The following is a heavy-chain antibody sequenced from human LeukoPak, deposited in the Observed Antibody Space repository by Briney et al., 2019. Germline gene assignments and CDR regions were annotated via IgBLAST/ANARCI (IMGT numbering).Heavy chain of an antibody. CDR2: MNPNSGNT. J-gene: IGHJ6*02. Sequence: ASVKVSCKASGYTFTSYDINWVRQATGQGLEWMGWMNPNSGNTGYAQKFQGRVTMTRNTSISTAYMELSSLRSEDTAVYYCARGRDIAAAGILVPTYYDMDVWGQGTTVTVSS. V-gene: IGHV1-8*01. D-gene: IGHD6-13*01. CDR3: ARGRDIAAAGILVPTYYDMDV. CDR1: GYTFTSYD.